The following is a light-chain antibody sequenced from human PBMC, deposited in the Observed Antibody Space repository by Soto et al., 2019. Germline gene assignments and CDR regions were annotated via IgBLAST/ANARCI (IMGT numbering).Light chain of an antibody. V-gene: IGKV1-39*01. CDR2: DAD. J-gene: IGKJ4*01. CDR1: HSISTS. Sequence: DFQMTQSPSSLSASVGDRVTMSCRSSHSISTSLNWYQQKPGKAPNLLIYDADTLHRGVPSRFSGSGSGTEFTLTISGLQPEDFGTYFCQQSFTTPLTFGAGTKVEIK. CDR3: QQSFTTPLT.